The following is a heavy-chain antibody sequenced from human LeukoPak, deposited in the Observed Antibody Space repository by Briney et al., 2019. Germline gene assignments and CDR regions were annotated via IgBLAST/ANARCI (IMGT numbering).Heavy chain of an antibody. CDR3: ARVMLIGYSSGWFSDY. Sequence: GGSLRLSCAASGFTFDDYAMHWVRHAPGKGLEWVSVIYSGSSTYYADSVKGRFTISRDNSKNTLYLQMNSLRAEDTAVYYCARVMLIGYSSGWFSDYRGQGTLVTVSS. V-gene: IGHV3-66*01. D-gene: IGHD6-19*01. CDR2: IYSGSST. J-gene: IGHJ4*02. CDR1: GFTFDDYA.